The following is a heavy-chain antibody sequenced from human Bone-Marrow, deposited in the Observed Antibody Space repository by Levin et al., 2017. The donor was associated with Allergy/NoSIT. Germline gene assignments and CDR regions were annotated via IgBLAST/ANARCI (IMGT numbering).Heavy chain of an antibody. CDR1: GFTFSSYV. Sequence: SCAASGFTFSSYVMSWVRQAPGKGLEWVSAFGVRGLGTDYADSVKGRFTISRDNSKNTLYLQMNSLRAEDTAIYYCAKSKVIFTSGAFDMWGHGTRVTVSS. D-gene: IGHD3/OR15-3a*01. V-gene: IGHV3-23*01. CDR3: AKSKVIFTSGAFDM. J-gene: IGHJ3*02. CDR2: FGVRGLGT.